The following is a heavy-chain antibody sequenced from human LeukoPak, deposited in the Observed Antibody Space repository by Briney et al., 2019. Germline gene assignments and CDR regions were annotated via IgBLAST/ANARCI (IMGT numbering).Heavy chain of an antibody. Sequence: GSLRLSCVASGITVSSSYMSWVRQAPGKGLEWVSHIQGGGSTYHADSVKGRFIISRDSSKNTLYLQMSSLRVEDTAVYYCARDHYTYGADWGQGTLVTVSS. D-gene: IGHD5-18*01. V-gene: IGHV3-66*01. CDR1: GITVSSSY. CDR3: ARDHYTYGAD. CDR2: IQGGGST. J-gene: IGHJ4*02.